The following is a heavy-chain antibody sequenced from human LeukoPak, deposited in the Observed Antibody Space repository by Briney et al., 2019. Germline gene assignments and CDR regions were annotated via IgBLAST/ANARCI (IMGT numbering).Heavy chain of an antibody. CDR3: ASKVAYCSGGSCYGYFDY. D-gene: IGHD2-15*01. CDR2: IYYSGST. Sequence: SETLSLTCTVSGGSISSYYWSWIRQPPGKGLEWIGYIYYSGSTNYNPSLKSRVTISVDTSKNQFSLKLSSVTAADTAMCYCASKVAYCSGGSCYGYFDYWGQGTLVTVSS. V-gene: IGHV4-59*08. CDR1: GGSISSYY. J-gene: IGHJ4*02.